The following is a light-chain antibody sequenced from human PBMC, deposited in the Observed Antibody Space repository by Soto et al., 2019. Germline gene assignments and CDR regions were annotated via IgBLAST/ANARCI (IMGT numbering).Light chain of an antibody. CDR1: QSVSSY. CDR2: DAS. V-gene: IGKV3-11*01. Sequence: EIVLTQSPATLSLSPGERATLSCRASQSVSSYLAWYQQKPGQAPRLLIYDASNRATGIPARFSGSESGTAFTLTISSLEPEEFAVYYCQQRSNWRWTFGQGTKVEIK. CDR3: QQRSNWRWT. J-gene: IGKJ1*01.